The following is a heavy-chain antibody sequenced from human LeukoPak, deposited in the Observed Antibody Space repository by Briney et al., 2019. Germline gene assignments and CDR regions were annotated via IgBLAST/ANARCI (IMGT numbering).Heavy chain of an antibody. Sequence: SETLSLTCAVYGGSFSDYYWSWIRQPPGKGLEWIGEINHSGSTNYNPSLKSRVTISVDTSKNQFSLKLTSVPAADTAVYYCARRLRFPPLKNWYFDLWGRGTLVTVSS. J-gene: IGHJ2*01. CDR1: GGSFSDYY. CDR3: ARRLRFPPLKNWYFDL. V-gene: IGHV4-34*01. D-gene: IGHD3-3*01. CDR2: INHSGST.